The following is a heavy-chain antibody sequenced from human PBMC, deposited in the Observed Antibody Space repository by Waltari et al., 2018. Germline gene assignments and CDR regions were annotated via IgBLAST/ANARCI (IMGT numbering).Heavy chain of an antibody. Sequence: QVQLVESGGGVVQPGRSLRLSCAASGFTFSSYAMHWVRQAPGKGLEWVAVISYDGSNKYYADSVKGRFTISRDNSKNTLYLQMNSLRAEDTAVYYCARDHYDSSGYLHFDYWGQGTMVTVSS. CDR2: ISYDGSNK. J-gene: IGHJ4*02. CDR3: ARDHYDSSGYLHFDY. V-gene: IGHV3-30-3*01. D-gene: IGHD3-22*01. CDR1: GFTFSSYA.